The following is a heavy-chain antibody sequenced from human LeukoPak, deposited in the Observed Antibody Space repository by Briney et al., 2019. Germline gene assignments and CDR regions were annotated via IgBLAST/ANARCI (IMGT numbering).Heavy chain of an antibody. CDR2: ISSSSSYI. D-gene: IGHD6-13*01. CDR3: AIRGYSRSLPEY. Sequence: GGSLRLSYAACGFIFSSQSMIWVRQAPGKGLEWVSSISSSSSYIYHADSVKGRFTISRDNAKNSLYLQMTSLRAEDTAVFYCAIRGYSRSLPEYWGQGTLVTVSS. V-gene: IGHV3-21*01. J-gene: IGHJ4*02. CDR1: GFIFSSQS.